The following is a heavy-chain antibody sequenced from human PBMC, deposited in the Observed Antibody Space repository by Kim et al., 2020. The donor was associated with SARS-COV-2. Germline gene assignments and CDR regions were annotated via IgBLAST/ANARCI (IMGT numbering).Heavy chain of an antibody. CDR3: ATQTTIFGVVTADY. D-gene: IGHD3-3*01. J-gene: IGHJ4*02. Sequence: SETLSLTCTVSGGSISSYYWSWIRQPAGKGLEWIGRIYTSGSTNYNPSLKSRVTMSVDTSKNQFSLKLSSVTAADTAVYYCATQTTIFGVVTADYWGQGTLVTVSS. CDR1: GGSISSYY. CDR2: IYTSGST. V-gene: IGHV4-4*07.